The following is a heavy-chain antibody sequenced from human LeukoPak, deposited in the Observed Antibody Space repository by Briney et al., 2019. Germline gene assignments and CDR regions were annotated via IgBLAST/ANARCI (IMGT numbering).Heavy chain of an antibody. CDR2: INHSGST. V-gene: IGHV4-34*01. Sequence: PSETLSLTCAVYGGSFSGYYWSWIRQPPGKGLEWIGEINHSGSTNYNPSLKSRVTISVDTSKNQFSLKLSSVTAADTAVYYCSTLGLCSGGSCYEEGWGQGTLVTVSS. J-gene: IGHJ4*02. D-gene: IGHD2-15*01. CDR3: STLGLCSGGSCYEEG. CDR1: GGSFSGYY.